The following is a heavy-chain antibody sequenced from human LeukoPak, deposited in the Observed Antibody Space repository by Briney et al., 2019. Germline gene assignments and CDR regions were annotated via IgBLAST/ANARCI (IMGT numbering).Heavy chain of an antibody. J-gene: IGHJ5*02. CDR2: INHSGST. CDR3: ARDKGDYGDYYWFDP. Sequence: PSETLSLTCAVCGGSFSGYYWSWIRQPPGKGLEWIGEINHSGSTNYNPSLKSRVTISVDTSKNQFSLKLRSVTAADTAVYYCARDKGDYGDYYWFDPWGQGTLVTVSS. CDR1: GGSFSGYY. D-gene: IGHD4-17*01. V-gene: IGHV4-34*01.